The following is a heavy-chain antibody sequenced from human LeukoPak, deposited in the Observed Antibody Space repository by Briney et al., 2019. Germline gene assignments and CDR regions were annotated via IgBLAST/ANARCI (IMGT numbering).Heavy chain of an antibody. J-gene: IGHJ5*02. Sequence: SETLSLTCAVYGGSFSGYYWSWIRQPPGKGLEWIGEINHSGSTNYNPSLKSRVTISVDTSKNQFSLKLSSVTAADTAVYYCTRDLGPYNWFDPWGQGTLVTVSS. CDR2: INHSGST. CDR3: TRDLGPYNWFDP. CDR1: GGSFSGYY. D-gene: IGHD3-16*01. V-gene: IGHV4-34*01.